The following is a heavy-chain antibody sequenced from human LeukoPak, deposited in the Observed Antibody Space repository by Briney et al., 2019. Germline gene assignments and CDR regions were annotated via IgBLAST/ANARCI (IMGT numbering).Heavy chain of an antibody. D-gene: IGHD2-2*01. CDR2: KSWNSGSI. Sequence: SPRLSSAASGFTFDDYAQHWVRQAPRKSLQGVSGKSWNSGSIGYADSVKGRFTISRDNAKNSLSLQLNSLRAEDTALYYCGKVGGYCSSTSCFSDDWGQGTLVAVSS. J-gene: IGHJ4*02. V-gene: IGHV3-9*01. CDR1: GFTFDDYA. CDR3: GKVGGYCSSTSCFSDD.